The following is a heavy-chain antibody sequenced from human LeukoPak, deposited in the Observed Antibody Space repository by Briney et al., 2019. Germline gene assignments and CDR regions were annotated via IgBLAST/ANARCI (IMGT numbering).Heavy chain of an antibody. CDR3: ARDTVVVVAATNPGC. CDR1: GFTFSSYA. CDR2: ISYDGSNK. V-gene: IGHV3-30*04. J-gene: IGHJ4*02. D-gene: IGHD2-15*01. Sequence: PGRSLRLSCAASGFTFSSYAMHWVRQAPGKGLEWVAVISYDGSNKYYTDSVKGRFTISRDNSKNTLYLQMNSLRAEDTAVYCCARDTVVVVAATNPGCWGQGTLVTVSS.